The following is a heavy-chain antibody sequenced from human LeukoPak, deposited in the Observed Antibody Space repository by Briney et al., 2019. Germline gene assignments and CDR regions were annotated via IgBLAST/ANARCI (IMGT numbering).Heavy chain of an antibody. D-gene: IGHD6-6*01. CDR1: GSTFANAW. CDR2: IKRKIDGGTT. J-gene: IGHJ4*02. V-gene: IGHV3-15*01. CDR3: ATDFGQQLVAY. Sequence: GGSLRLSCAVSGSTFANAWMSWVRQAPGKGLEWVGHIKRKIDGGTTDYAAPVKGRFTISRDDSENTLYLQMNSLKTEDTAVYFCATDFGQQLVAYWGQGTLVTVSS.